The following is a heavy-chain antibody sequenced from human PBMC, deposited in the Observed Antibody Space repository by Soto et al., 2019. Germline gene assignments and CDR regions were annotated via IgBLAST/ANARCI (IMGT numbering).Heavy chain of an antibody. CDR2: IYYTGST. J-gene: IGHJ5*02. CDR1: GGSISSYY. CDR3: ASALYCSGGSCSFDP. D-gene: IGHD2-15*01. Sequence: SETLSLTCTVPGGSISSYYWSWIRQPPGKGLEWIGFIYYTGSTSYNPSLKSRVTISMDTSKNQFSLKLTSVTAADTAVYYCASALYCSGGSCSFDPWGQGTLVTVSS. V-gene: IGHV4-59*01.